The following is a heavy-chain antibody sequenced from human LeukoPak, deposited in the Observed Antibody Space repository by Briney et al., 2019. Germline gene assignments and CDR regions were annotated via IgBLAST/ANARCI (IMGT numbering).Heavy chain of an antibody. CDR1: GYTFTGYY. J-gene: IGHJ4*02. Sequence: GASVKGSCKASGYTFTGYYMHWVRQAPGQGLEWMGWINPNSGGTNYAQKFQGRVTMTRDTSISTAYMELSRLRSDDTAVYYCAREAEEIVVVITTAAYFDYWGQGTLVTVSS. V-gene: IGHV1-2*02. CDR2: INPNSGGT. CDR3: AREAEEIVVVITTAAYFDY. D-gene: IGHD3-22*01.